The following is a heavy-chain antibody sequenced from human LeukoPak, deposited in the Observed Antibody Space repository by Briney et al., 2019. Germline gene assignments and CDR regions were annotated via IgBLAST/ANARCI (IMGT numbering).Heavy chain of an antibody. CDR2: ISSDGSST. Sequence: GGSLRLSCAASGFTFSTYWMHWVRQAPGKGLVWVSRISSDGSSTRYADSVKGRFTISRDNAKNTLYLQMNSLRAEDTAVYYCAGGSSSSLDYWGQGTLVT. CDR1: GFTFSTYW. D-gene: IGHD6-6*01. J-gene: IGHJ4*02. V-gene: IGHV3-74*01. CDR3: AGGSSSSLDY.